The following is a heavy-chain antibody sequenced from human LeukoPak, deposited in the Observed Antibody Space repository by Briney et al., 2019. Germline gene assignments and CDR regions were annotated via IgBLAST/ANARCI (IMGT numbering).Heavy chain of an antibody. CDR1: GGSISSGGYS. CDR2: IYHSGST. V-gene: IGHV4-30-2*01. Sequence: PSQTLSLTCVVSGGSISSGGYSWSWIRQPPGKGLEWNGYIYHSGSTYYNPSLKSRVTISVDRSKNQFSLKLSSVTAADTAVYYCARYNRDTGGYGMDVWGQGTTVTVSS. J-gene: IGHJ6*02. CDR3: ARYNRDTGGYGMDV. D-gene: IGHD5-18*01.